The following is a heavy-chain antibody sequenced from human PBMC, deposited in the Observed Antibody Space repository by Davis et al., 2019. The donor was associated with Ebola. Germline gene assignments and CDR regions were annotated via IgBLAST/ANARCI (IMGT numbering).Heavy chain of an antibody. D-gene: IGHD6-19*01. CDR2: IYYSGST. Sequence: SETLSLTCTVSGGSISSSSYYWGWIRQPPGKGLEWIGSIYYSGSTYYNPSLKSRVTISVNTSKNQFSLKLSSVTAADTAVYYCARLIYSSGWYSNWFDPWGQGTLVTVSS. J-gene: IGHJ5*02. CDR3: ARLIYSSGWYSNWFDP. CDR1: GGSISSSSYY. V-gene: IGHV4-39*07.